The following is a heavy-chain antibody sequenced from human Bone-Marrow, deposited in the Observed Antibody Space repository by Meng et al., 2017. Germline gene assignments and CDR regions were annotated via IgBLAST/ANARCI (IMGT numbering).Heavy chain of an antibody. D-gene: IGHD5-24*01. CDR3: ASHVEMAPIDY. CDR1: GFTFSSYA. J-gene: IGHJ4*02. CDR2: ISGSGGSI. Sequence: GESLKISCAASGFTFSSYAMSWVRQAPGKGLEWVSAISGSGGSIYYADSVKGRFTISRDNSKNTLYLQMNSLRAEDTAVYYCASHVEMAPIDYWGQGTLVTVSS. V-gene: IGHV3-23*01.